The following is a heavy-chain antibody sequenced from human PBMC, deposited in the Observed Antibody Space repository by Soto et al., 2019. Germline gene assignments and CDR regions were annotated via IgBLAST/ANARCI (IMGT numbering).Heavy chain of an antibody. CDR2: ISAYNGNT. Sequence: ASVKVSCKASGYTFTSYGISWVRQAPGQGLEWMGWISAYNGNTNYAQKLQGRVTMTTDTSTSTAYMELRSLRSDDTAVYYCASGPLGTITMVRGVIPFVWGQGTLVTVPS. J-gene: IGHJ4*02. V-gene: IGHV1-18*01. CDR3: ASGPLGTITMVRGVIPFV. D-gene: IGHD3-10*01. CDR1: GYTFTSYG.